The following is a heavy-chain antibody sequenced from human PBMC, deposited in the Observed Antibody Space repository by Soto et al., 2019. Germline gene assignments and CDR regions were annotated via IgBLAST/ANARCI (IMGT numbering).Heavy chain of an antibody. CDR2: INHSGST. CDR3: ARETKDAFDI. Sequence: SETLSLTCAVYGGSFSGYYWTWIRQPPGTGLEWIGEINHSGSTNYNPSLKSRVTISVDTSKNHFSLQLNSVTPEDTAVYYCARETKDAFDIWGQGTMVTVSS. CDR1: GGSFSGYY. V-gene: IGHV4-34*01. J-gene: IGHJ3*02.